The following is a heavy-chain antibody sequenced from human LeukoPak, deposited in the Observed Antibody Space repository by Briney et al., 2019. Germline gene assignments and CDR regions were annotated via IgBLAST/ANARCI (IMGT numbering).Heavy chain of an antibody. CDR2: IFTSGST. J-gene: IGHJ4*01. D-gene: IGHD2-15*01. Sequence: PSETLSLTCIVSGGSISNYYWGWLRQPAGKGLEWIGRIFTSGSTNYNPSLQSRVTISVDQSKNQFSLKLSSVTAADTAIYYCAREPRHFSGYFDSWGQGSLVTVSS. CDR1: GGSISNYY. V-gene: IGHV4-4*07. CDR3: AREPRHFSGYFDS.